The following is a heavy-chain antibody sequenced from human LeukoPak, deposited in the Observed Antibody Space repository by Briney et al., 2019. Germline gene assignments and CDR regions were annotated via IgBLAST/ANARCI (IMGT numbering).Heavy chain of an antibody. CDR1: GFTFRNNW. J-gene: IGHJ4*02. D-gene: IGHD6-19*01. CDR2: IKQDGSDK. V-gene: IGHV3-7*01. CDR3: ARETPDSSGWD. Sequence: GGSLRLSCTASGFTFRNNWMSWVRQAPGKGLEWVANIKQDGSDKNYMDSVRGRFTIFRDNSKNSLSLQMNSLRAEDTAMYYCARETPDSSGWDWGQGTLVTVSS.